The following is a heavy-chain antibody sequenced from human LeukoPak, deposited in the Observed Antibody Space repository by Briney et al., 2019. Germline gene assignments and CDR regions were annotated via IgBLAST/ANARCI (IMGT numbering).Heavy chain of an antibody. V-gene: IGHV3-23*01. CDR3: TKDRRGPTAGTWYFDS. CDR1: GFTFSSSA. CDR2: ITASAART. J-gene: IGHJ4*02. Sequence: GGSLRLSCAASGFTFSSSAMGWVRQAPGKGLESVSAITASAARTYYADSVKGRFTISRDNSKNTLYLQMNSLRAEDTAVYYCTKDRRGPTAGTWYFDSWGQGNLVTVSS. D-gene: IGHD6-13*01.